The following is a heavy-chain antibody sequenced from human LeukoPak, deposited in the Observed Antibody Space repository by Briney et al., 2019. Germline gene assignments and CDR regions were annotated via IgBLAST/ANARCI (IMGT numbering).Heavy chain of an antibody. CDR1: GFTFSSYA. V-gene: IGHV3-23*01. CDR2: ISGSGGST. J-gene: IGHJ4*02. CDR3: ARSNYFDSSGYYPRFDY. D-gene: IGHD3-22*01. Sequence: GGSLRLSCAASGFTFSSYAMSWVRQAPGKGLEWVSGISGSGGSTYYADSVKGRFTISRDNSKNTLYPQMNSLRAEDTAVYYCARSNYFDSSGYYPRFDYWGQGTLVTVSS.